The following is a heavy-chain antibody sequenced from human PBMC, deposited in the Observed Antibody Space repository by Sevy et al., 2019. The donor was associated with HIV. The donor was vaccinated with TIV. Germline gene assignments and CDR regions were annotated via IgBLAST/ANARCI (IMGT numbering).Heavy chain of an antibody. CDR1: GYTFTGYY. CDR2: INTNSGGT. CDR3: ARDNDHCISRNSPLYGMDV. J-gene: IGHJ6*02. D-gene: IGHD2-2*01. Sequence: DAVKVSCKASGYTFTGYYLHWVRQAPGQGLEWKGWINTNSGGTNYGQNFQGRVTMTRDTSISTAYMELSRLRSDDTAAYYCARDNDHCISRNSPLYGMDVWGQGTTVPVSS. V-gene: IGHV1-2*02.